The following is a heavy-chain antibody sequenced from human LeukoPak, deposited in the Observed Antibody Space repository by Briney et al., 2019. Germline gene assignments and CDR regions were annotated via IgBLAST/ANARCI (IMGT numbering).Heavy chain of an antibody. V-gene: IGHV3-48*01. J-gene: IGHJ4*02. CDR3: ARVGDVVATIPPDY. Sequence: PGGSLRLSCAASGFTFSSYSMNWVRQAPGKGLEWVSYISSSSSTIYYADSVKGRFTISRDNAKNSLYLQMNSLRAEDTAVYYCARVGDVVATIPPDYWGQGTLVTVSS. D-gene: IGHD5-12*01. CDR2: ISSSSSTI. CDR1: GFTFSSYS.